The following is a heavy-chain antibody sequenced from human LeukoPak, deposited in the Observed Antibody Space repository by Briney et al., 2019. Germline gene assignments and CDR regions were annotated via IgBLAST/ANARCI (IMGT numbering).Heavy chain of an antibody. CDR1: GFTVSNNY. V-gene: IGHV3-53*01. CDR3: ARALRFLEWLYPDYYMDL. CDR2: IYSGGST. J-gene: IGHJ6*03. D-gene: IGHD3-3*01. Sequence: GGSLRLSCADSGFTVSNNYMSWVRQPPGRELEWVSVIYSGGSTYYADSVKGRFTISRDNSKNTLYVQMNSLRADDTSVYYCARALRFLEWLYPDYYMDLWGKGNTVTVSS.